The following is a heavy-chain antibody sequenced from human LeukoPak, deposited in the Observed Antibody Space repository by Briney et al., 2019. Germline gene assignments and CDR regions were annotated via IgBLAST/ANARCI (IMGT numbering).Heavy chain of an antibody. J-gene: IGHJ5*02. CDR3: ARRHDYSNPRGWSWFDP. V-gene: IGHV1-18*01. D-gene: IGHD4-11*01. CDR1: GYTFTSYG. Sequence: ASVKVSCKATGYTFTSYGSGWVRQAPGQGLEWMGWISAYNGNTNYAQKLQGRVTMTTDTSTSTAYMELRSLRSDDTAVYYCARRHDYSNPRGWSWFDPWGQGTLVTVSS. CDR2: ISAYNGNT.